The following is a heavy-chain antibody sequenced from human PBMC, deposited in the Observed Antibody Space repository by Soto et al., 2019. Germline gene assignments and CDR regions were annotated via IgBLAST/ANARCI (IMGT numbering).Heavy chain of an antibody. CDR1: GFTISNYG. J-gene: IGHJ6*02. D-gene: IGHD2-2*01. CDR3: ATNRGGPCSSSICFSGIFDGMDV. CDR2: ISYDGTIT. Sequence: QVQLVESGGGVVQPGRSLRLSCAASGFTISNYGMHWVRQAPGKGLEWVAVISYDGTITYYADSVKGRFTISRDNSKNTLYLQMNSLRTEDTAVYYCATNRGGPCSSSICFSGIFDGMDVWGQGTTVTVSS. V-gene: IGHV3-30-3*01.